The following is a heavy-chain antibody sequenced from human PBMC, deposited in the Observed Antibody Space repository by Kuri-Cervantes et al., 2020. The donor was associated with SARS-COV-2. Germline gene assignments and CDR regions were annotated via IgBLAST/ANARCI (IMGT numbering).Heavy chain of an antibody. CDR2: ISSSGSTI. J-gene: IGHJ4*02. CDR3: ATTGYSSGWYNFDY. CDR1: GFTFSDYY. Sequence: GESLKISCAASGFTFSDYYMSWIRQAPGKGLEWVSYISSSGSTIYYADSVKGRFTISRDNAKNSPYLLMNTLRAEDTAVYYCATTGYSSGWYNFDYWGQGTLVTVSS. V-gene: IGHV3-11*04. D-gene: IGHD6-19*01.